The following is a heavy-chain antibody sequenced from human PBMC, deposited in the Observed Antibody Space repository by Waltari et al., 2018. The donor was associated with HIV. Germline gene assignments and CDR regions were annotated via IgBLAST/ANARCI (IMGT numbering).Heavy chain of an antibody. Sequence: QVRLLQSGPEVKKPGASLILFCRASGYPFSSSAMHWLRQAPGQRPEWMGWINGGNGHTKYSQKFQDRVTFSRDVSATTAYMELAALKLDDTAIYYCAKSGTSMITLDSWGQGTPVVVSS. D-gene: IGHD3-10*01. V-gene: IGHV1-3*01. CDR1: GYPFSSSA. J-gene: IGHJ5*01. CDR3: AKSGTSMITLDS. CDR2: INGGNGHT.